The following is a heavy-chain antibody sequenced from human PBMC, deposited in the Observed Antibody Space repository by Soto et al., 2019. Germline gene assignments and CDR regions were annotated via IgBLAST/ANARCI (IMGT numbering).Heavy chain of an antibody. J-gene: IGHJ4*02. Sequence: PGGSLRLSCAASGFTFSSYGMHWVRQAPGKGLEWVAVISYDGRNKYYADSVKGRFTISRDNSKNTLYLQMNSLRSEDTAFYYCAKDHMAWAGLFDSWGQGTLVTVSS. D-gene: IGHD6-19*01. CDR2: ISYDGRNK. V-gene: IGHV3-30*18. CDR3: AKDHMAWAGLFDS. CDR1: GFTFSSYG.